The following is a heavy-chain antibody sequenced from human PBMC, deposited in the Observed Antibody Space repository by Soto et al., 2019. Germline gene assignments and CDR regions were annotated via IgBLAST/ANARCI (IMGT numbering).Heavy chain of an antibody. CDR1: GGSVSSGDYF. J-gene: IGHJ6*02. V-gene: IGHV4-61*08. D-gene: IGHD3-10*01. CDR3: ARSPNYYYYGFDV. Sequence: SETLSLTCTVSGGSVSSGDYFWSWLRQSPGKRLEWIAYIYYSGSTNYNPSLKSRATISVDTSKSQVSLTLTTMTAADAALYYCARSPNYYYYGFDVWGQGTAVTVSS. CDR2: IYYSGST.